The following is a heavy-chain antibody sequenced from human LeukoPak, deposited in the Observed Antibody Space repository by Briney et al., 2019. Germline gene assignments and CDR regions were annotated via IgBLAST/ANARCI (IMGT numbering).Heavy chain of an antibody. D-gene: IGHD2-21*01. Sequence: GGSLRLSCATSGFTFSNYAVSWVRQAPGKGLEWVSSISGSGGTTYYADSVKGRFTISRDNSKNTLYLQMNSLRAEDTAVYYCAKDSYWGLLGVVDYWGQGSLVTVS. CDR3: AKDSYWGLLGVVDY. CDR2: ISGSGGTT. J-gene: IGHJ4*02. CDR1: GFTFSNYA. V-gene: IGHV3-23*01.